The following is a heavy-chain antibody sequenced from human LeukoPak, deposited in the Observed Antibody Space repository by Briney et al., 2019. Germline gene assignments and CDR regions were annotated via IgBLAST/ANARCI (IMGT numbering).Heavy chain of an antibody. Sequence: GGSLRLSCAASGFTFSNAWMSWVRQAPGKGLEWVGRIKSKTDGGTTDYAAPVKGRFTISRDDAKKTVNLQMNSLETEDKAVYYCTTAQTGVWGQGTLVTVSS. CDR2: IKSKTDGGTT. CDR1: GFTFSNAW. J-gene: IGHJ4*02. D-gene: IGHD1-14*01. V-gene: IGHV3-15*01. CDR3: TTAQTGV.